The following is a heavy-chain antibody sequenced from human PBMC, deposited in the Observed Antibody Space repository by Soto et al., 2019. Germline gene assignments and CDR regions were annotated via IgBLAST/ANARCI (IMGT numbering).Heavy chain of an antibody. CDR3: ATKIVAATSDY. V-gene: IGHV3-30*03. Sequence: PGGSLRLSCAASGFTFSSYDMHWVRQAPGKGLEWVAVISYDGSNKYYAGSVKGRFTISRDNSKNTLYLQMNSLRTEDTAVYYCATKIVAATSDYWGQGTLVTVSS. D-gene: IGHD2-15*01. J-gene: IGHJ4*02. CDR2: ISYDGSNK. CDR1: GFTFSSYD.